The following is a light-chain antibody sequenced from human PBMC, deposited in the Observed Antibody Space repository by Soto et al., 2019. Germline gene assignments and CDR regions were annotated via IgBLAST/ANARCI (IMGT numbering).Light chain of an antibody. J-gene: IGLJ1*01. CDR1: SSDVGGYNY. CDR3: SSYGSTSTRYV. V-gene: IGLV2-14*01. Sequence: QSALTQPASVSGSPGQSITISCTGTSSDVGGYNYVSWYQQHPGKAPKLMIYEVRNRPSGVSNRFSGSKSGNTASLTISGLQAEDGADYFCSSYGSTSTRYVFGTGTKLTVL. CDR2: EVR.